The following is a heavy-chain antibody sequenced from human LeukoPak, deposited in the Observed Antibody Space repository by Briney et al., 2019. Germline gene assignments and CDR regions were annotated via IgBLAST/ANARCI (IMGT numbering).Heavy chain of an antibody. J-gene: IGHJ5*02. CDR3: ARDTVLWFGESYDPYNWFDP. Sequence: RASVKVACKASGYTFTGYWKHWVRQAPGKVLVWISRINSDGSSTSYADSVKGRFTISRDNAKNTLYLQMNSLRAEDTAVYYCARDTVLWFGESYDPYNWFDPWGQGTLVTVSS. CDR1: GYTFTGYW. V-gene: IGHV3-74*01. D-gene: IGHD3-10*01. CDR2: INSDGSST.